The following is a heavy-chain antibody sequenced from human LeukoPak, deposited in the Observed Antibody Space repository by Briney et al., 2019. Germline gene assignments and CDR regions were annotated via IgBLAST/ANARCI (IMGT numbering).Heavy chain of an antibody. CDR1: GFTVSRNY. CDR2: IYSGSST. Sequence: GGSLRLSCAASGFTVSRNYMSWVRQAPGKGLEWVSVIYSGSSTYYADSVKGRFTISRDNSKNTLYLQMNSLRAEDTAVYYCASDLGYYYDSSGYTYPWGQGTLVTVSS. V-gene: IGHV3-66*01. J-gene: IGHJ5*02. D-gene: IGHD3-22*01. CDR3: ASDLGYYYDSSGYTYP.